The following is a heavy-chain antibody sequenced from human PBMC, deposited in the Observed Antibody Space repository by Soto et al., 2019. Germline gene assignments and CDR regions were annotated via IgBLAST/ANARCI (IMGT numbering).Heavy chain of an antibody. V-gene: IGHV1-69*06. J-gene: IGHJ4*02. D-gene: IGHD1-7*01. CDR1: GGTFSNYV. CDR3: ARDMTRTVVPYFDF. Sequence: QVQLVQSGAEVKKPGSSVKVSCKASGGTFSNYVVNWVRQAPGQGLEWMGRIIPISGAANYAQKFQGRVPITSDKSTSTSCMELSSLRSEDTAVYYCARDMTRTVVPYFDFWGQGTLVTVSS. CDR2: IIPISGAA.